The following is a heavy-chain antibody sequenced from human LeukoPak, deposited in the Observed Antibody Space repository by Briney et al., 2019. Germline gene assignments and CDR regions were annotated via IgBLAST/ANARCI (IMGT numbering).Heavy chain of an antibody. V-gene: IGHV3-23*01. CDR3: AKDVRFGEYDAFDI. CDR1: GFTFSHYA. J-gene: IGHJ3*02. CDR2: IVGSGGAT. D-gene: IGHD3-10*01. Sequence: PGGSLRLSCAASGFTFSHYAMTWVRQAPGKGLEWVSVIVGSGGATYYADSVKGRFTISSDNSKYTLYLQMNTHRPQDTAVYYSAKDVRFGEYDAFDIWGRGTMVTVSS.